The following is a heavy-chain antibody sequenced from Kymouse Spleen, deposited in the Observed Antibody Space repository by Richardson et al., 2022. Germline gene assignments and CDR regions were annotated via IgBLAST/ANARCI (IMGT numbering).Heavy chain of an antibody. CDR2: IYYSGST. Sequence: QLQLQESGPGLVKPSETLSLTCTVSGGSISSSSYYWGWIRQPPGKGLEWIGSIYYSGSTYYNPSLKSRVTISVDTSKNQFSLKLSSVTAADTAVYYCARRGVRGRYYYYYGMDVWGQGTTVTVSS. CDR1: GGSISSSSYY. CDR3: ARRGVRGRYYYYYGMDV. J-gene: IGHJ6*02. D-gene: IGHD3-10*01. V-gene: IGHV4-39*01.